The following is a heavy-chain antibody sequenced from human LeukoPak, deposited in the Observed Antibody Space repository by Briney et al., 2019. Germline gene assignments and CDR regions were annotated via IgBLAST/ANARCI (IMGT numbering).Heavy chain of an antibody. V-gene: IGHV3-23*01. CDR2: ISGSGGST. CDR3: AKDYDSSGYYYHVY. CDR1: GFTFSSYG. J-gene: IGHJ4*02. Sequence: GGSLRLPCAASGFTFSSYGMSWVRQAPGKGLEWVSAISGSGGSTYYADSVKGRFTISRDNSKNTLYLQMNSLRAEDTAVYYCAKDYDSSGYYYHVYWGQGTLVTVSS. D-gene: IGHD3-22*01.